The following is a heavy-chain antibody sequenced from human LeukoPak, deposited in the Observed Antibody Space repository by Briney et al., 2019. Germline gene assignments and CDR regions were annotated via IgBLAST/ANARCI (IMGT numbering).Heavy chain of an antibody. CDR3: AREGYYDSSGYYDFDY. J-gene: IGHJ4*02. D-gene: IGHD3-22*01. Sequence: GGSLRLSCAASGFSFSTYTMNWVRQAPGKGLEWVSYISSSGSTIYYADSVKGRFTISRDNAKNSLYLQMNSLRAEDTAVYYCAREGYYDSSGYYDFDYWGQGTLVTVSS. CDR1: GFSFSTYT. CDR2: ISSSGSTI. V-gene: IGHV3-48*04.